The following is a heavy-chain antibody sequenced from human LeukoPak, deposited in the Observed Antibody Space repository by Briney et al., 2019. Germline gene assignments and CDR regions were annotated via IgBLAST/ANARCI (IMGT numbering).Heavy chain of an antibody. J-gene: IGHJ4*02. CDR1: GFTFSSYE. CDR3: ARDGYDYVWGSYRYPLEY. V-gene: IGHV3-48*03. CDR2: ISSSGSTI. D-gene: IGHD3-16*02. Sequence: PGGSLRLSCAASGFTFSSYEMNWVRQAPGKGLEWVSYISSSGSTIYYADSVKGRFTISRDNAKNSLYLQMNSLRAEDTAVYYCARDGYDYVWGSYRYPLEYWGQGTLVTVFS.